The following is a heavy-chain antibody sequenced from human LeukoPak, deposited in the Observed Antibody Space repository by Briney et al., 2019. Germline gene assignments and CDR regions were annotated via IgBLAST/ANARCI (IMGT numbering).Heavy chain of an antibody. CDR1: GFTFSNAW. CDR2: ISGDGSNT. J-gene: IGHJ3*02. V-gene: IGHV3-74*01. Sequence: GGSLRLSCAASGFTFSNAWMSWARQAPGKGLMWVSVISGDGSNTRYADSVKGRFTISRDNAKNTLYLQMNSLRAEDTAVYYCARESLEALDIWGQGTMVTVSS. D-gene: IGHD5/OR15-5a*01. CDR3: ARESLEALDI.